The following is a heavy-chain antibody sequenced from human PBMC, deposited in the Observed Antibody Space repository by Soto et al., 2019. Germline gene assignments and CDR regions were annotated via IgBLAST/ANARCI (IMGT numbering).Heavy chain of an antibody. Sequence: GGSLRLSCAASGFTFSSYAMSWVRQAPGKGLEWVSAISGSGGSTYYADSVKGRFTISRDNSKNTRYLQMNSLRAEDTAVYYCAKARYSSSSGRFYYYYGMDVWGQGTTVTVSS. CDR1: GFTFSSYA. J-gene: IGHJ6*02. V-gene: IGHV3-23*01. CDR2: ISGSGGST. D-gene: IGHD6-6*01. CDR3: AKARYSSSSGRFYYYYGMDV.